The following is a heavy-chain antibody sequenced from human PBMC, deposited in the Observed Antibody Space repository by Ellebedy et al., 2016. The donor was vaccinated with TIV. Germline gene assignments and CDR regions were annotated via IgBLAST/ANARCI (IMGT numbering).Heavy chain of an antibody. CDR1: GFTFSIYA. CDR3: AASSGMLGDF. Sequence: GGSLRLXCAASGFTFSIYAMTWVRQAPGKGLEWVSSIIDSGVNTFYADSVKGRFTISRDSSRNTLYLQMNSLRAEDTAVYYCAASSGMLGDFWGQGTQVTVSS. CDR2: IIDSGVNT. V-gene: IGHV3-23*01. D-gene: IGHD3-10*01. J-gene: IGHJ4*02.